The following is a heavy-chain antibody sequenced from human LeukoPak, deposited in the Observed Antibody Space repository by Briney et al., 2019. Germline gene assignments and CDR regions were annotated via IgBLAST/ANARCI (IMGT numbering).Heavy chain of an antibody. CDR1: GFTCSSYW. Sequence: PGGSLRLSCAASGFTCSSYWMSWVRQAPGKGLEWVANIKQDGSEKDYVDSVKGRFTISRDNAKTSLYLQMNSLRAEETAVYYCARRSRDHIDYWGQGTLVTVSP. V-gene: IGHV3-7*01. CDR2: IKQDGSEK. J-gene: IGHJ4*02. D-gene: IGHD1-26*01. CDR3: ARRSRDHIDY.